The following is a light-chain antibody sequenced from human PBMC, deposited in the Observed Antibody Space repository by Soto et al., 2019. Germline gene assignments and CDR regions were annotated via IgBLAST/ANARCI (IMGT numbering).Light chain of an antibody. V-gene: IGKV1-8*01. CDR2: AAS. CDR1: QGISSY. CDR3: QQYYSYPLT. J-gene: IGKJ4*01. Sequence: AIRMTQYPSSLSASTGDRVTITCRASQGISSYLAWYQQNPGKAPKLLIYAASTLQSGVPSRFSGSGSGKDFTLNLSCLQSEDFATYYCQQYYSYPLTFGGGTKVEIK.